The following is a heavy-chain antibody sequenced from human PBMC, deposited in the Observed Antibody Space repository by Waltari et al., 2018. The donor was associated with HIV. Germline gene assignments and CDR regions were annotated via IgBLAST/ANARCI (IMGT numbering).Heavy chain of an antibody. CDR1: GFSLNTSGEA. D-gene: IGHD3-10*01. V-gene: IGHV2-5*02. CDR3: THRRRRSYGAAPYDF. CDR2: IYWDDDQ. Sequence: QITLNESGPNLVKPTQTLTLTCIFSGFSLNTSGEAVGWIRQPPGKGLEWLALIYWDDDQRYSPSLKYRVTLTKGTSKNQVVLTLTNVDPVDTATYYCTHRRRRSYGAAPYDFWGQGIFVAVSS. J-gene: IGHJ4*02.